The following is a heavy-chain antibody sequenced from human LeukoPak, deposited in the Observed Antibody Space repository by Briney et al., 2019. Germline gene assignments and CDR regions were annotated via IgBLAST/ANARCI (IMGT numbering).Heavy chain of an antibody. CDR3: AKTVSSGWYFFDY. CDR1: GFTLSNYA. V-gene: IGHV3-23*01. CDR2: ISGSGGST. J-gene: IGHJ4*02. D-gene: IGHD6-19*01. Sequence: GGSLRLSCAVSGFTLSNYAMSWVRQAPGKGLEWVSAISGSGGSTYYADSVKGRFTISRDNSKNTLYLQMNSLRAEDTAVYYCAKTVSSGWYFFDYWGQGTLVTVSS.